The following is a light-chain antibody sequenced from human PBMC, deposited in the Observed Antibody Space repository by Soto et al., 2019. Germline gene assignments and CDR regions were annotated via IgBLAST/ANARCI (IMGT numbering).Light chain of an antibody. CDR3: SSYTTTNTYV. Sequence: QSALTQPASVSGSPGQSITISCTGTSSDVGGYNYVSWYQQQPGKAPKLMIYEVTHRPSGVSNRFSGSKSGNTASLTIPGLQAEDEADYYCSSYTTTNTYVFGTGTKVTVL. CDR2: EVT. V-gene: IGLV2-14*01. J-gene: IGLJ1*01. CDR1: SSDVGGYNY.